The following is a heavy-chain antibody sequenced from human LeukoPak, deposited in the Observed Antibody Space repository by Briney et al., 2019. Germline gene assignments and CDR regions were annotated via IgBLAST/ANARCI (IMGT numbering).Heavy chain of an antibody. CDR3: ARDGYCSSTSCYVDYYGMDV. CDR1: GFTFSSYS. CDR2: ISSSSYI. D-gene: IGHD2-2*03. Sequence: GGSLRLSCAASGFTFSSYSMNWVRQAPGKGLEWVSSISSSSYIYYVDSVKGRFTISRDNAKNSLYLQMNSLRAEDTAVYYCARDGYCSSTSCYVDYYGMDVWGKGTTVTVSS. V-gene: IGHV3-21*01. J-gene: IGHJ6*04.